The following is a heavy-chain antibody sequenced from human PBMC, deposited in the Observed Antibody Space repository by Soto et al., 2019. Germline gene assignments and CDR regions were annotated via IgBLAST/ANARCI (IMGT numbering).Heavy chain of an antibody. Sequence: EVQLVESGGGLVQPGGSLRLSCAASGFTFRGYSMNWVRQAPGKGLEWVSYISSSSSTIYYADSVKGRVTISRDNATNSLYLELSSLRAEDTAVYYCARAIGCSGGSGYYCGVDVGGQGTTVTVSS. V-gene: IGHV3-48*01. CDR3: ARAIGCSGGSGYYCGVDV. D-gene: IGHD2-15*01. CDR2: ISSSSSTI. J-gene: IGHJ6*02. CDR1: GFTFRGYS.